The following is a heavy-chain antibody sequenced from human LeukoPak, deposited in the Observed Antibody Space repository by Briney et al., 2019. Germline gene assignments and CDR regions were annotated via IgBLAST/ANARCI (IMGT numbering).Heavy chain of an antibody. Sequence: PGGSLRLSCAASGFTFSSYAMHWVRQAPGKGLEWVAVISYDGSNKYYADSVKGRFTISRDNSKNSLYLQMNSLRAEDTAVYYCAREGIYSSGPRFDPWGQGTLVTVSS. J-gene: IGHJ5*02. CDR2: ISYDGSNK. CDR3: AREGIYSSGPRFDP. V-gene: IGHV3-30-3*01. D-gene: IGHD3-22*01. CDR1: GFTFSSYA.